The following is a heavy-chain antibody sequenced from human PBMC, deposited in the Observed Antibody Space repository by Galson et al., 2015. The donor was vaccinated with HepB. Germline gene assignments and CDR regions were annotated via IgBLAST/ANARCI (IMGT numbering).Heavy chain of an antibody. D-gene: IGHD3-22*01. J-gene: IGHJ6*02. Sequence: QSGAEVKKPGESLKISCKGSGYSFTSYWIGWVRQMPGKGLEWMGIIYPGDSDTRYSPSFPGQVTISADKSISTAYLQWSSLKASDPAMYYCARHSYYYDSSGYYYDYDPPSDYYYGMDVWGQGTTVTVSS. CDR1: GYSFTSYW. CDR2: IYPGDSDT. V-gene: IGHV5-51*01. CDR3: ARHSYYYDSSGYYYDYDPPSDYYYGMDV.